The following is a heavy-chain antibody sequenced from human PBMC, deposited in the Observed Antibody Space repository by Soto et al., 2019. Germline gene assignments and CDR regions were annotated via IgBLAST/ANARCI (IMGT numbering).Heavy chain of an antibody. D-gene: IGHD6-13*01. Sequence: PGGSLRLSCVASGFSLSTHAMTWVRQAPGKGLEWVSVISAGSGNAYYAESVKGRFTVSRDNSKNTLWLQLDSLRVEDTGLYYCARQKPKSSTWYGSLDSWGQGTLVTVSS. CDR3: ARQKPKSSTWYGSLDS. V-gene: IGHV3-23*01. CDR1: GFSLSTHA. J-gene: IGHJ4*02. CDR2: ISAGSGNA.